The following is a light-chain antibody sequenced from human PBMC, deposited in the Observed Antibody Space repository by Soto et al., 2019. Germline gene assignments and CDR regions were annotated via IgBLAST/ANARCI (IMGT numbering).Light chain of an antibody. Sequence: DIQLTQSPSFLSASVGDRVTITCRASQGISSYLAWYQQKPGKAPKLLIYAASTLQSGVPSRFSGSGSGTEFTLTISSLQPEDFATYYCQPKLTVGGGTKVEIK. V-gene: IGKV1-9*01. CDR1: QGISSY. CDR2: AAS. CDR3: QPKLT. J-gene: IGKJ4*01.